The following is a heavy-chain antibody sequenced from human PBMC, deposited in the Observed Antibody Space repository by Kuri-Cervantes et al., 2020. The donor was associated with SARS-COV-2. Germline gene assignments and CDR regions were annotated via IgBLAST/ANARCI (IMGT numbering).Heavy chain of an antibody. D-gene: IGHD3-22*01. V-gene: IGHV3-48*03. CDR3: AREVTVVVNKYYYYYYGMDV. CDR2: ISSSGSTI. CDR1: GFTFSSYE. Sequence: GGSLRLSCAASGFTFSSYEMNWVRQAPGKGLEWVSYISSSGSTIYYADSVKGRFTISRDNAKNSLYLQMNSLRAEDTAVYYCAREVTVVVNKYYYYYYGMDVWGQGTTVTVSS. J-gene: IGHJ6*02.